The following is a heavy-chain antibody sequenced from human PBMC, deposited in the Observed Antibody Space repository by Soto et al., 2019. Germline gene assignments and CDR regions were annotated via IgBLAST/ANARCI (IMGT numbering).Heavy chain of an antibody. CDR3: ARDLQGSYFDY. CDR1: GGSISSYY. V-gene: IGHV4-59*01. J-gene: IGHJ4*02. CDR2: IYYSGST. Sequence: SETLSLTCTVSGGSISSYYWSWIRQPPGKGLEWIGYIYYSGSTNYNPSLKSRVTISVDTSKNQFSLKLSSVTAADTAVYYCARDLQGSYFDYWGQGTLVTVSS. D-gene: IGHD3-10*01.